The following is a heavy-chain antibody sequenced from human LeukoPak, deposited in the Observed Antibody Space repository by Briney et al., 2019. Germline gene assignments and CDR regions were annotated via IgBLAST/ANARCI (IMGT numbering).Heavy chain of an antibody. CDR1: GYTFTDYY. V-gene: IGHV1-2*02. J-gene: IGHJ5*02. CDR3: ARRSVFFVRYSGSYSANWFDP. CDR2: INPNTDYT. Sequence: EASVKVSCKASGYTFTDYYLHWVRQAPGQGLEWMGYINPNTDYTNYAQKFQGRVTMTRDKSISTAYMELSRLRSDDTAVYYCARRSVFFVRYSGSYSANWFDPWGQGTLVTVSS. D-gene: IGHD1-26*01.